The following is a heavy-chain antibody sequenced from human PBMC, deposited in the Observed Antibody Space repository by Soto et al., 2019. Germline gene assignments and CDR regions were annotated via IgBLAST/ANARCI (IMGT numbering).Heavy chain of an antibody. V-gene: IGHV4-59*08. CDR1: GGSISSYH. D-gene: IGHD2-8*01. Sequence: SETLSLTCTVSGGSISSYHWTWIRQAPGKGLEWIGNIYYSGTTNYNPSLKSRVTISIDTSKKQFSLKLSSVTAADTAVYYCARHRGMGLFDYWGQGTLVTVPQ. CDR3: ARHRGMGLFDY. J-gene: IGHJ4*02. CDR2: IYYSGTT.